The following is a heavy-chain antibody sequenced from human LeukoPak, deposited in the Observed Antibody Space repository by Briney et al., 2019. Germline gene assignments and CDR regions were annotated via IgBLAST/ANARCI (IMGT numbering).Heavy chain of an antibody. D-gene: IGHD3-9*01. CDR2: ISSNGGST. J-gene: IGHJ4*02. CDR1: GFTFSSYA. Sequence: GGSLRLSCSASGFTFSSYAMHWVRQAPGKGLEYVSAISSNGGSTYYADSVKGRFTISRDNSKNTLYLQMSSLRAEDTAVYFCVKVKGPYDILTGYFDHWGQGTLVTVSS. V-gene: IGHV3-64D*06. CDR3: VKVKGPYDILTGYFDH.